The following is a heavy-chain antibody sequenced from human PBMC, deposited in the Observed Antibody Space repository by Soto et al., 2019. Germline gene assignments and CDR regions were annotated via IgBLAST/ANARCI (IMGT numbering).Heavy chain of an antibody. CDR3: AKVGSGGYLVYYYYGMDV. D-gene: IGHD1-26*01. J-gene: IGHJ6*02. CDR1: GFTFSSHA. V-gene: IGHV3-23*01. Sequence: PGGSLRLSCAASGFTFSSHAMSWVRQAPGKGLEWVSSISGSGGITYYADSVKGRFTISRDNSKNTLYLQMNSLRAEDTAVYYCAKVGSGGYLVYYYYGMDVWGQGTTVTVSS. CDR2: ISGSGGIT.